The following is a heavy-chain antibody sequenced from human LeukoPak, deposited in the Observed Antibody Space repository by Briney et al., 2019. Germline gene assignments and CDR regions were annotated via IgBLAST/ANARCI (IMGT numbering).Heavy chain of an antibody. CDR1: GFTFSSYW. J-gene: IGHJ6*02. CDR2: INSDGSST. D-gene: IGHD3-22*01. Sequence: SGGSLRLSCAASGFTFSSYWMHWVRQAPGKGLVWVSRINSDGSSTSYADSVKGRFTISRDNAKNSLYLQMNSLRAEDTAVYYCARDPHYYSSSGSYYYGMDVWGQGTTVTVSS. CDR3: ARDPHYYSSSGSYYYGMDV. V-gene: IGHV3-74*01.